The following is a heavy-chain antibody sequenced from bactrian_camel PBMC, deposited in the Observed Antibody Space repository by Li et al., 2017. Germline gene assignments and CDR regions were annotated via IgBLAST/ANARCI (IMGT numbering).Heavy chain of an antibody. Sequence: HVQLVESGGGSVQAGGSLRLSCAASGYSYSTYCMAWFRQAPGKEREAVAAIDPDGHESYATSAKGRFTISKDRAKNTLYLQMNSLKAEDTAMYYCAAGRYPYAGSSPITESNFRYWGQGTQVTVS. CDR1: GYSYSTYC. CDR3: AAGRYPYAGSSPITESNFRY. J-gene: IGHJ6*01. V-gene: IGHV3S26*01. CDR2: IDPDGHE. D-gene: IGHD6*01.